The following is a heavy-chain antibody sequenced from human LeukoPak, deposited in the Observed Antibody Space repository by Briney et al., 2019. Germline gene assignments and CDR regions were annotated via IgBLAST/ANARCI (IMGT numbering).Heavy chain of an antibody. CDR3: ARHEEKYQLLGRRGDY. J-gene: IGHJ4*02. V-gene: IGHV1-2*02. CDR1: GYTFTGYT. Sequence: ASVKVSCKASGYTFTGYTMHWVRQAPGQGLEWMGWVNPNIGVANYAQKLQGRVTMTRDTSTSTAYMELSRLRSDDTAVYYCARHEEKYQLLGRRGDYWGEGTVVTVSS. D-gene: IGHD2-2*01. CDR2: VNPNIGVA.